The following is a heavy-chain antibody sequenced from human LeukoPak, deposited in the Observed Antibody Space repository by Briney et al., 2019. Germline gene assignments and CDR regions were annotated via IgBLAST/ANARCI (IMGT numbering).Heavy chain of an antibody. D-gene: IGHD3-10*01. Sequence: QTGGSLRLSCAASGFTFSSYAMSWVRQAPGKGLEWVSAISGSGGSTYYADSVKGRFTISRDNSKNTLYLQMNSLRAEDTAVYYCPKDLGLRGVRGLDYWGQGTLVTVSS. V-gene: IGHV3-23*01. CDR1: GFTFSSYA. CDR3: PKDLGLRGVRGLDY. J-gene: IGHJ4*02. CDR2: ISGSGGST.